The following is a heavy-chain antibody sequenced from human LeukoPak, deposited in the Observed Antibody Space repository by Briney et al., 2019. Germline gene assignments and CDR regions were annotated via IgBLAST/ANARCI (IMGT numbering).Heavy chain of an antibody. CDR2: IYYSGST. J-gene: IGHJ3*02. CDR1: GGSISSGGYY. D-gene: IGHD6-6*01. V-gene: IGHV4-61*08. CDR3: ASSGVSIAARNMGAFDI. Sequence: PSQTLSLTCTVSGGSISSGGYYWSWIRQPPGKGLEWIGYIYYSGSTNYNPSLKSRVTISVDTSKNQFSLKLSSVTAADTAVYYCASSGVSIAARNMGAFDIWGQGTMVTVSS.